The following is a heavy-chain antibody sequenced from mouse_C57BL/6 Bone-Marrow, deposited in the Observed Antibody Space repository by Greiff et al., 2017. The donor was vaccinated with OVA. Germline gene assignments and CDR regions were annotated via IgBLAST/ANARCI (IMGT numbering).Heavy chain of an antibody. CDR3: ASLLLDY. V-gene: IGHV1-69*01. D-gene: IGHD1-1*01. CDR1: GYTFTSYW. Sequence: VQLQQPGAELVMPGASVKLSCKASGYTFTSYWMHWVKQRPGQGLEWIGEIDPSDSYTNYNQKFKGKSPLTVDKSSSTAYMQRSSLTSEDSAVYYCASLLLDYWGQGTTLTVSS. J-gene: IGHJ2*01. CDR2: IDPSDSYT.